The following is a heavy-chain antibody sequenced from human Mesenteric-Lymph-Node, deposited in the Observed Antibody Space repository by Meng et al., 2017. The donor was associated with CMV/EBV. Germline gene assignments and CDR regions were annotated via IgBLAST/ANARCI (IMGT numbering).Heavy chain of an antibody. CDR2: IKGKGVGGTA. Sequence: GGSLRLSCTASGFTFNKAWLSWVRQAPGKGLEWVGRIKGKGVGGTANYAAPVNGRFIISRDDSKSTLYLQLNSLRTEDTAVYYCTTGSLFGIITHAEDVWGQGTTVTVSS. V-gene: IGHV3-15*01. CDR1: GFTFNKAW. J-gene: IGHJ6*02. D-gene: IGHD3-22*01. CDR3: TTGSLFGIITHAEDV.